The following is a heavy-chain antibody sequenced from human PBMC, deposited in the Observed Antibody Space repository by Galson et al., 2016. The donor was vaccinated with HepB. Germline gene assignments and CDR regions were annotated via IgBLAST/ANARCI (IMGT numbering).Heavy chain of an antibody. CDR2: INQDGSNK. Sequence: SLRLSCAGSGLTFSNNWMTWVRQAPGRGLEWVAYINQDGSNKAYVGSVEGRFTVSRDNAKNSLYLQMNSLRVEDTAVYYCAVYGNTRPSRSFGPWGQGTLVTVSS. CDR1: GLTFSNNW. J-gene: IGHJ5*02. D-gene: IGHD2-8*01. CDR3: AVYGNTRPSRSFGP. V-gene: IGHV3-7*03.